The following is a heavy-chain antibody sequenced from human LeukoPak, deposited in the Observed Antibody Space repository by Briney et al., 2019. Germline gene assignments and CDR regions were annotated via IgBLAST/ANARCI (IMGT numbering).Heavy chain of an antibody. J-gene: IGHJ5*02. CDR1: GFTFSSYA. V-gene: IGHV3-23*01. D-gene: IGHD6-19*01. Sequence: PGGSLRLSCAASGFTFSSYAMSWVRQAPGKGLEWVSAISGSGGSTYYADSVKGRFTISRDNSKNTLYLQMNSLRAEDTAVYYCAKAPGPSVAGSPWFGPWGQGTLVTVSS. CDR3: AKAPGPSVAGSPWFGP. CDR2: ISGSGGST.